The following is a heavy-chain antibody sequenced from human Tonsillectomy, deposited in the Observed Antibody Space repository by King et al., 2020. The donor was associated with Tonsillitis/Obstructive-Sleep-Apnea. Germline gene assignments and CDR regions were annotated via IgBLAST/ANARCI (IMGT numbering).Heavy chain of an antibody. CDR3: ARASIAVPSRGYMDV. Sequence: VQLVESGGGLVQPGGPLSLSGPSPGSPLRGYWMHWAGHARGKGRVWISRINSVGISTSYAASVKGRFTNSRDNAKNTLYLQMNSLRAEDTAVYYCARASIAVPSRGYMDVWGKGTTVTVSS. V-gene: IGHV3-74*01. D-gene: IGHD6-19*01. J-gene: IGHJ6*03. CDR2: INSVGIST. CDR1: GSPLRGYW.